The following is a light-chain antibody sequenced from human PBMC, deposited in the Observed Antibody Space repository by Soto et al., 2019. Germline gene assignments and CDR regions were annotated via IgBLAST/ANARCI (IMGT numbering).Light chain of an antibody. CDR1: QSVSSSY. CDR2: DAA. CDR3: HQLSLYSCT. J-gene: IGKJ4*01. Sequence: EIVSTETAGSLTFYPGERATLSCRASQSVSSSYLAWYQQKPGQAPRHLLYDAASRRTCMPDRCIGGGSGRTFTPTDIRREADDDVGYYYHQLSLYSCTFGGGTKVDIK. V-gene: IGKV3D-20*02.